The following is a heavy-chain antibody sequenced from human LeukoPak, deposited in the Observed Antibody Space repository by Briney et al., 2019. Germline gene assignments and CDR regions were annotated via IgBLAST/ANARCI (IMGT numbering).Heavy chain of an antibody. CDR2: INSDGSST. CDR1: GFTFSSYW. CDR3: ARDQALYSGYDQFDY. V-gene: IGHV3-74*01. J-gene: IGHJ4*02. D-gene: IGHD5-12*01. Sequence: GGSLRLSCAATGFTFSSYWMHWVRQAPGKGLVWVSRINSDGSSTSYADSVKGRFTISRDNAKNTLYLQMNSLRAEDTAVYYCARDQALYSGYDQFDYWGQGTLVTVSS.